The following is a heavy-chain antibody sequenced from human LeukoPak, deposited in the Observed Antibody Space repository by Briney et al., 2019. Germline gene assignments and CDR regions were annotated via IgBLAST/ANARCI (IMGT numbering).Heavy chain of an antibody. J-gene: IGHJ4*02. Sequence: SETLSLTCAVYGGSFSGYYWSWIRQPPGKGLEWIGEINHSGSTNYNPSLKSRVTISVDASKNQFSLKLSSVTAADTAVYYCARPWNYDYIWGSYRFFDYWGQGTLVTVSS. CDR2: INHSGST. V-gene: IGHV4-34*01. CDR1: GGSFSGYY. D-gene: IGHD3-16*02. CDR3: ARPWNYDYIWGSYRFFDY.